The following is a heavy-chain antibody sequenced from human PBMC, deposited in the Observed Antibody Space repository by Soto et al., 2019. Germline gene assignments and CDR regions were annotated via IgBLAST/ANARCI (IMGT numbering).Heavy chain of an antibody. CDR1: GFTFSDYY. V-gene: IGHV3-11*01. D-gene: IGHD3-9*01. CDR2: ISSSGSTI. J-gene: IGHJ4*02. CDR3: AIEALGLLHYDILTGSIDY. Sequence: GGSLRLSCAASGFTFSDYYMSWIRQAPGKGLEWVSYISSSGSTIYYADSVKGRFTISRDNAKNSLYLQMNSLRAEDTAVYYCAIEALGLLHYDILTGSIDYWAQGTLVTVSS.